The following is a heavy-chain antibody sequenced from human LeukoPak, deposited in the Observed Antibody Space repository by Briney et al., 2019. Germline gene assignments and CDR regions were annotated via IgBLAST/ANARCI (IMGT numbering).Heavy chain of an antibody. V-gene: IGHV3-23*01. J-gene: IGHJ4*02. Sequence: PGGSLRLSCAAYGFTFSSYDLSWVRQAPGKGLEWVSIISGIGGIKYYPDSVKGRFTISRDNSKNTRYLQMNSLRAEDTAVYYCSKLYWSSTRCSRGGDFDYWGRGALVTDSS. D-gene: IGHD2-2*01. CDR1: GFTFSSYD. CDR2: ISGIGGIK. CDR3: SKLYWSSTRCSRGGDFDY.